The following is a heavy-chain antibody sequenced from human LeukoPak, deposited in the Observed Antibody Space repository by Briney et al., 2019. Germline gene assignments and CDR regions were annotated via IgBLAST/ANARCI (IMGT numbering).Heavy chain of an antibody. J-gene: IGHJ6*03. CDR1: GGSLSSNSYY. Sequence: SETLFLTCIVFGGSLSSNSYYWGWIRQPPGKGLEWHGSMYYCGSTYYKPTLKSRVTISVGTSKYQRPLKLSSVTAADTAVYYCARDRAQYSSSSEYYYYMDVWGKGAPVSVSS. CDR2: MYYCGST. CDR3: ARDRAQYSSSSEYYYYMDV. V-gene: IGHV4-39*06. D-gene: IGHD6-6*01.